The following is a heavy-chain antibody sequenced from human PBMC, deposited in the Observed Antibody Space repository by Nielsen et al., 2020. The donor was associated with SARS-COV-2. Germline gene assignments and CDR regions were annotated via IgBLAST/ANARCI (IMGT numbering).Heavy chain of an antibody. J-gene: IGHJ3*02. Sequence: WIRQPPGKGLEWIGEIYHSGSTNYNPSLKSRVTISVDKSKNQFSLKLSSVTAADTAVYYCASAGSIAVAGTRGHDAFDIWGQGTMVTVSS. CDR3: ASAGSIAVAGTRGHDAFDI. D-gene: IGHD6-19*01. CDR2: IYHSGST. V-gene: IGHV4-4*02.